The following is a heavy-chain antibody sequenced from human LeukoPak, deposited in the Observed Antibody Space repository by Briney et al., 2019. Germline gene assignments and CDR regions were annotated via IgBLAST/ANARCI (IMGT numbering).Heavy chain of an antibody. J-gene: IGHJ5*02. V-gene: IGHV4-34*01. CDR2: INHSGST. CDR3: ARGGAHYYDSSGYPTPFDP. Sequence: RSSETLSLTCAVYGGSFRGYYWSWIRQPPWKGLEWIGEINHSGSTNYNPSLKSRVTISVDTSKNQFSLKLSSVTAADTAVYYCARGGAHYYDSSGYPTPFDPWGQGTLVTVSS. D-gene: IGHD3-22*01. CDR1: GGSFRGYY.